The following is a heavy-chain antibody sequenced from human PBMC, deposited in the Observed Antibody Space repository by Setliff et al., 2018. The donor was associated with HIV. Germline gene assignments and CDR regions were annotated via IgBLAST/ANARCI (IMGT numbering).Heavy chain of an antibody. D-gene: IGHD1-26*01. CDR3: ARPAGKGSYYGDAAFDL. Sequence: SETLSPTCTVSGGSILSVSYYWSWIRQPAGKGLEWIGRIDSSGITNYNPSLKSRVSVSVDTSKNQFSLKVDSVTAADTAVYYCARPAGKGSYYGDAAFDLWGKGTMVT. CDR2: IDSSGIT. V-gene: IGHV4-61*02. J-gene: IGHJ3*01. CDR1: GGSILSVSYY.